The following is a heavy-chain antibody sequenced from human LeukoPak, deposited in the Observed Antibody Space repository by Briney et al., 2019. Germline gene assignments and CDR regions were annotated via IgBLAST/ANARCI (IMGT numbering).Heavy chain of an antibody. J-gene: IGHJ3*02. D-gene: IGHD4-23*01. CDR3: ATGTPATVVYDAFDI. V-gene: IGHV1-24*01. Sequence: GASVKVSCKVSGYTLTELSMHWVRQAPGKGLEGMGGFEPEDLQSIYAPKLQATVTMTQHTPTDTAYMELSSLRSEDTAVYYCATGTPATVVYDAFDIWGQGTMVTVSS. CDR2: FEPEDLQS. CDR1: GYTLTELS.